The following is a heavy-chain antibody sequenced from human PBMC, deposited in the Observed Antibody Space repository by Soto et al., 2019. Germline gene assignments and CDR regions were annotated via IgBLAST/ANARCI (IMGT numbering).Heavy chain of an antibody. CDR1: GYTFTSYG. J-gene: IGHJ6*02. D-gene: IGHD3-22*01. CDR2: ISAYNGNT. Sequence: GASVKVSCKASGYTFTSYGISWVRQAPGQGLEWMGRISAYNGNTNYAQKLQGRVTMTTDTSTSTAYMELRSLRSDDTAVYYCARVYYDSSGYPPPNYYYYGMDVWGQGTTVTVSS. V-gene: IGHV1-18*01. CDR3: ARVYYDSSGYPPPNYYYYGMDV.